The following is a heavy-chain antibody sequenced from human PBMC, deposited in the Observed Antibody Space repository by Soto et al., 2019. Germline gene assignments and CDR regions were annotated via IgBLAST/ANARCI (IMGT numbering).Heavy chain of an antibody. V-gene: IGHV4-34*01. CDR3: ARGRLHIYYYYYYMDV. D-gene: IGHD4-4*01. CDR1: GGSFSGYY. J-gene: IGHJ6*03. CDR2: INHSGST. Sequence: ASETLSLTCAVYGGSFSGYYWSWIRQPPGKGLEWIGEINHSGSTNYNPSLKSRVTISVDTSKNQFSLKLSSVTAADTAVYYCARGRLHIYYYYYYMDVWGKGTTVTVSS.